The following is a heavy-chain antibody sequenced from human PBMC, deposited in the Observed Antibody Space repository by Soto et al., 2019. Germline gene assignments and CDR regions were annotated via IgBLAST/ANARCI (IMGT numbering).Heavy chain of an antibody. J-gene: IGHJ4*02. D-gene: IGHD2-2*01. CDR3: ARGRVSTRVPFDY. V-gene: IGHV3-11*01. CDR1: GFTFSDYY. CDR2: ISSSGSTI. Sequence: GGSLRLSCAASGFTFSDYYMGWIRQAPGKGLGWVSYISSSGSTIYYADSVKGRFTISRDNAKNSLYLQMTSLRADDTAVYYCARGRVSTRVPFDYWGQGTLVTVSS.